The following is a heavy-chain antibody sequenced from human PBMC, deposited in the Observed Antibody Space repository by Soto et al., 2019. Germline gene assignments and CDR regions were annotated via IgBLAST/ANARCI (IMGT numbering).Heavy chain of an antibody. CDR1: GGSFRNYY. J-gene: IGHJ6*02. CDR3: ARVLVDGNYYYGMDV. D-gene: IGHD2-8*01. CDR2: IIYSGST. Sequence: PSETLSLTCTVSGGSFRNYYWNWVRQPPGKGLEWIGDIIYSGSTNYSPSLKSRVTLLVDTSKNQFSLKLSSVTAADTAVYYCARVLVDGNYYYGMDVWGQGTTVPVSS. V-gene: IGHV4-59*01.